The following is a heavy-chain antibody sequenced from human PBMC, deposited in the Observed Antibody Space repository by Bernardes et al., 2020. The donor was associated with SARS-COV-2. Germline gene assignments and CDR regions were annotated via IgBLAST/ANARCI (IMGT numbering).Heavy chain of an antibody. V-gene: IGHV3-7*04. J-gene: IGHJ4*02. CDR1: GFTFASSW. CDR2: IKEDGSEK. CDR3: ARGLRYFPD. D-gene: IGHD3-9*01. Sequence: GGSLRLSCAASGFTFASSWMTWVRQVPGKGLEWVGNIKEDGSEKDYVDSVKGRFTISRDNADNSLFLQMTSLRADDTAAYYCARGLRYFPDWGQGTLVAVSS.